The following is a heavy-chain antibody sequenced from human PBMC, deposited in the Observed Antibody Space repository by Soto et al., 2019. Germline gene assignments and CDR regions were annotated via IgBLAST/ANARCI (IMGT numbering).Heavy chain of an antibody. J-gene: IGHJ2*01. CDR1: GYTFTSYA. CDR2: INAGNGNT. Sequence: ASVKVSCKASGYTFTSYAMHWVRQAPGQRLEWMGWINAGNGNTKYSQKFQGRVTITRDTSASTAYMELSNLRSEDTAVYYCARDRSRGTTGFWYFDLWGRGTLVPVSS. V-gene: IGHV1-3*01. D-gene: IGHD1-7*01. CDR3: ARDRSRGTTGFWYFDL.